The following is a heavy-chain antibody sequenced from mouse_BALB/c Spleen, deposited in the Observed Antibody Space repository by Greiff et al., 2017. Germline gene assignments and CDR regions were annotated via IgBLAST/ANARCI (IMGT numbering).Heavy chain of an antibody. CDR3: ARDLYGNYEGFAY. Sequence: EVQGVESGGGLVQPGGSLRLSCATSGFTFTDYYMSWVRQPPGKALEWLGFIRNKANGYTTEYSASVKGRFTISRDNSQSILYLQMNTLRAEDSATYYCARDLYGNYEGFAYWGQGTLVTVSA. CDR2: IRNKANGYTT. J-gene: IGHJ3*01. V-gene: IGHV7-3*02. D-gene: IGHD2-1*01. CDR1: GFTFTDYY.